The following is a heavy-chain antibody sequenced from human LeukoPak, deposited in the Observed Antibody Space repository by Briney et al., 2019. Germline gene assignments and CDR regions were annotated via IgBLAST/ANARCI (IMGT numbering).Heavy chain of an antibody. CDR3: ARDMGIAVAGTADFDY. D-gene: IGHD6-19*01. J-gene: IGHJ4*02. CDR2: ISAYNGNT. CDR1: GYTFTSYG. Sequence: WASVKVTCKASGYTFTSYGISWVRQAPGQGLEWMGWISAYNGNTNYAQKLHGRVTMTTDTSTSTAYMELRSLRSDDTAVYYCARDMGIAVAGTADFDYWGQGTLVTVSS. V-gene: IGHV1-18*01.